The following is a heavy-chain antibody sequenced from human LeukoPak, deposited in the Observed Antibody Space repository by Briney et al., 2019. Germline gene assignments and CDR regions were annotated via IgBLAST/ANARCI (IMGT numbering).Heavy chain of an antibody. CDR1: GYTFTSYG. V-gene: IGHV1-18*04. Sequence: ASVKLSCKASGYTFTSYGISWVRQAPGQRLEWMGWISAYNGNTNYAQKLQGRVTMTTDTSTSTAYMELRSLRSDDTAVYYCAIVPFGGSSSWYDGWFDPWGQGTLVTVSS. CDR3: AIVPFGGSSSWYDGWFDP. CDR2: ISAYNGNT. D-gene: IGHD6-13*01. J-gene: IGHJ5*02.